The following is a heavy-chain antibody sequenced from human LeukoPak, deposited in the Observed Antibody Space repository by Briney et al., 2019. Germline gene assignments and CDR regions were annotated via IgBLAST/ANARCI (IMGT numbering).Heavy chain of an antibody. CDR3: AKVFGDSSGYYYLFDY. CDR2: ISGSGGST. J-gene: IGHJ4*02. Sequence: GGSLRLSCAASGFTFSSYAMSWVRQAPVKGLEWVSAISGSGGSTYYADSVKGRFTISRDNSKNTLYLQMNSLRAEDTAVYYCAKVFGDSSGYYYLFDYWGQGTLVTVSS. V-gene: IGHV3-23*01. D-gene: IGHD3-22*01. CDR1: GFTFSSYA.